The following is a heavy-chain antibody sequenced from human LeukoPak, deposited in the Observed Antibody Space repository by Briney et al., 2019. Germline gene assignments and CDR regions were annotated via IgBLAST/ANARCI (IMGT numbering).Heavy chain of an antibody. J-gene: IGHJ5*02. D-gene: IGHD3-10*01. CDR3: AKSSYGSGTALDL. CDR1: GFTFTKYA. Sequence: GGSLRLSCAASGFTFTKYAMNWVRQAPGKGLEWVSVIYKSGNTYYADSLKGRFTISRDSSENTLYLQMNSLSAEDTAMYYCAKSSYGSGTALDLWGQGTLVTVSS. V-gene: IGHV3-23*05. CDR2: IYKSGNT.